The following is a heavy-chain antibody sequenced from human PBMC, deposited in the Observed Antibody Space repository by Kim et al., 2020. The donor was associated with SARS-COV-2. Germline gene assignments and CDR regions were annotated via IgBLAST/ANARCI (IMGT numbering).Heavy chain of an antibody. CDR2: ISSDGFNK. J-gene: IGHJ4*02. D-gene: IGHD6-13*01. CDR1: GFTFSSHT. V-gene: IGHV3-30*04. CDR3: ARRAAFDS. Sequence: GGSLRLTCAASGFTFSSHTMHWVRQAPGKGLEWVAVISSDGFNKYYRDSVKGRFIISRDNSENTVSLQVNNLRPEDTAMYYCARRAAFDSWGQGTLVTVS.